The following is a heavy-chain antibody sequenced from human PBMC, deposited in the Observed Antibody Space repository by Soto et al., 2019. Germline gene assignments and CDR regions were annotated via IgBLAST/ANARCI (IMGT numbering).Heavy chain of an antibody. D-gene: IGHD5-18*01. CDR1: GFTFSSYA. CDR2: ISGSGGST. Sequence: EVQVLESGGGLVQPGGSLRLSCAASGFTFSSYAMSWVRQAPGKGLEWVSAISGSGGSTYYADSVKGRFTISRDNSKNTLYLQVNSLTAEDTAVYFCAKAIRAYSYGWEAFDIWGQGTTVTVSS. CDR3: AKAIRAYSYGWEAFDI. J-gene: IGHJ3*02. V-gene: IGHV3-23*01.